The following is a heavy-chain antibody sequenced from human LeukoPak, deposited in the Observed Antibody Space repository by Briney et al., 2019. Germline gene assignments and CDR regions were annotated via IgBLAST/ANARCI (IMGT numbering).Heavy chain of an antibody. Sequence: KPSETLSLTCTVSGASISRYYWSWIRHPPRKGLEWIGYIYYSGSTNYNPSLKSRATISVDTSKNQFSLKLSSVTAADTAVYYCAREGVDTAMALSYWGQGTLVTVSS. D-gene: IGHD5-18*01. CDR2: IYYSGST. V-gene: IGHV4-59*01. CDR1: GASISRYY. CDR3: AREGVDTAMALSY. J-gene: IGHJ4*02.